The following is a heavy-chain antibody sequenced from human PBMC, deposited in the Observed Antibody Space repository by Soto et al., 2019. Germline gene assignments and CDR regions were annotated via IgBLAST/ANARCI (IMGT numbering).Heavy chain of an antibody. Sequence: GSLRLSCAASGFTFSNYFMHWVRQAPGKGLVWVSRINSDGSTTSYADSVKGRFTISRDNAKSTLYLQMNSLRAEDTALYYCAKGRSYYYYYGVDVWGQGATVTVSS. CDR3: AKGRSYYYYYGVDV. CDR1: GFTFSNYF. V-gene: IGHV3-74*01. CDR2: INSDGSTT. J-gene: IGHJ6*02.